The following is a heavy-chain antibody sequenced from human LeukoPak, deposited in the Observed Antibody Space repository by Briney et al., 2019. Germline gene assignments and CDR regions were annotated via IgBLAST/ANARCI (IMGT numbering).Heavy chain of an antibody. V-gene: IGHV1-2*02. CDR1: GYAFTGYY. CDR3: ASASSGLFDY. J-gene: IGHJ4*02. CDR2: INPNSGGT. Sequence: ASVKVSCKASGYAFTGYYIHWVRQAPGQGLEWMGWINPNSGGTNYAQKFQGRVTMTRDTSISTAFMELSGLRSDDTAVYYCASASSGLFDYWGQGTLVTVSS. D-gene: IGHD3-22*01.